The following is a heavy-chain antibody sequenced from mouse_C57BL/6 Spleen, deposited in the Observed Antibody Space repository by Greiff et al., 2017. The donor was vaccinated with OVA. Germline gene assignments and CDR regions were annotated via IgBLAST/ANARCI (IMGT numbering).Heavy chain of an antibody. V-gene: IGHV1-19*01. CDR3: ARVTTVEAMDY. CDR1: GYTFTDYY. CDR2: INPYNGGT. J-gene: IGHJ4*01. Sequence: EVQLQQSGPVLVKPGASVKMSCKASGYTFTDYYMNWVKQSHGKSLEWIGVINPYNGGTSYNQKFKGKATLTVDKSSSTAYMELNSLTSEDSAVYYCARVTTVEAMDYWGQGTSVTVSS. D-gene: IGHD1-1*01.